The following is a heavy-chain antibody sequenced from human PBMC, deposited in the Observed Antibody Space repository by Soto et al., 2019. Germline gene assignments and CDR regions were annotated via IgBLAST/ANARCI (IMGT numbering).Heavy chain of an antibody. V-gene: IGHV1-18*01. Sequence: GASVKVSCKASGYTFSTYDISWVRQAPGQGLEWMGWISAYNGYTNYAQKLQGRVTMTTDTSASTAYMELRSLRSDDTAVYYCARISSSSHNFDYWGQGTLVTVS. D-gene: IGHD6-6*01. CDR1: GYTFSTYD. CDR3: ARISSSSHNFDY. J-gene: IGHJ4*02. CDR2: ISAYNGYT.